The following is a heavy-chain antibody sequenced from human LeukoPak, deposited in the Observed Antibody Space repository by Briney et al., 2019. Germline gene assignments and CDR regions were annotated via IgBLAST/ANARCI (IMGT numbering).Heavy chain of an antibody. CDR3: ARGVRKYYDSSGSTAGAFDI. D-gene: IGHD3-22*01. CDR2: IYYSGST. V-gene: IGHV4-59*01. Sequence: SETLSLTCTVSGASISSYYRSWIRQPPGKGLEWIGYIYYSGSTNYNPSLKSRVTISVDTSKNQFSLKLSSVTAADTAVYYCARGVRKYYDSSGSTAGAFDIWGQGTMVTVSS. CDR1: GASISSYY. J-gene: IGHJ3*02.